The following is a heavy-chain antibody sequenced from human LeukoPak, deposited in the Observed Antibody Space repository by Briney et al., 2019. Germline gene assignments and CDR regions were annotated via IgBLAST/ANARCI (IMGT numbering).Heavy chain of an antibody. CDR1: GFAFPTYA. J-gene: IGHJ3*02. Sequence: GGSLRLSCVASGFAFPTYAMMWVRQVPGKGLEWVSSIRVSDGARFYADSVKGRFTMFRGNPKNTLFLQMNSLRPEDTAVYYCAKEPRWEQLHSFDIWGQGTTVTVSS. CDR2: IRVSDGAR. D-gene: IGHD1/OR15-1a*01. CDR3: AKEPRWEQLHSFDI. V-gene: IGHV3-23*01.